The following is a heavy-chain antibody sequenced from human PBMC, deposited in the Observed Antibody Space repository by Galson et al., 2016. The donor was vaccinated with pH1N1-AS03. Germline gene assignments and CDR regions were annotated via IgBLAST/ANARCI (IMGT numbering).Heavy chain of an antibody. V-gene: IGHV4-59*11. CDR2: IYYTGST. J-gene: IGHJ4*02. CDR1: GALINTQY. Sequence: SETLSLTCSVSGALINTQYWSWIRQAPGRGLEWIGYIYYTGSTIYNPPLQSRVAITVDTSKNQFSLQLTSVTAADTAVYYCVSARGFYGSNYFDYWGPGRVVIVSS. CDR3: VSARGFYGSNYFDY. D-gene: IGHD1-26*01.